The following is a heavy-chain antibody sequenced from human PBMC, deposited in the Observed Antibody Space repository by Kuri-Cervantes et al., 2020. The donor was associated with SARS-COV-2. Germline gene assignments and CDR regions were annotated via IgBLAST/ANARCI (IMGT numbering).Heavy chain of an antibody. D-gene: IGHD6-19*01. J-gene: IGHJ5*02. CDR3: AREVTQWLTRRFDP. V-gene: IGHV4-61*01. Sequence: SETLSLTCTVSGGSVSSGSYYWSWIRQPPGKGLEWIGYIYYSGSTNYNPSLKSRVTISVDTSKNQFSLKLSSVTAADTAVYYCAREVTQWLTRRFDPWGQGILVTVSS. CDR1: GGSVSSGSYY. CDR2: IYYSGST.